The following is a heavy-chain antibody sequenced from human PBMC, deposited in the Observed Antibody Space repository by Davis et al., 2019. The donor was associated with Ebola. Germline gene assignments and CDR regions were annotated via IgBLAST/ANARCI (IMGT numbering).Heavy chain of an antibody. D-gene: IGHD6-13*01. CDR3: ARAPYSGSCSDF. J-gene: IGHJ4*02. CDR2: ISTYNGHS. CDR1: GDTFTNYG. V-gene: IGHV1-18*01. Sequence: AASVKVSCKASGDTFTNYGFSWVRQAPGQGLEWMGWISTYNGHSNYAQKFQGRVTMTRDTSTNTVYMELSSLRSEDTAVYYCARAPYSGSCSDFWGQGTLVTVSS.